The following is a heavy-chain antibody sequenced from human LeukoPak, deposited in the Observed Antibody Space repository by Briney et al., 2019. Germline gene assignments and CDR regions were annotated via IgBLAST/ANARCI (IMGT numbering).Heavy chain of an antibody. CDR3: AKDGVTGYYDSSGYSDY. V-gene: IGHV3-23*01. CDR2: ISGSGGST. CDR1: GFTFSSYA. Sequence: GGSLRLSCAASGFTFSSYAMNWVRQAPGKGLEWVSAISGSGGSTYYADSVKGRFTISRDNSKNTLYLQMNSLRAEDTAVYYCAKDGVTGYYDSSGYSDYWGQGTLVTVSS. D-gene: IGHD3-22*01. J-gene: IGHJ4*02.